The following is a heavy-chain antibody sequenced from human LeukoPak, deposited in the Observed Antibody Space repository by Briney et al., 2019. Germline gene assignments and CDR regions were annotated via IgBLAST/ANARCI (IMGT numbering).Heavy chain of an antibody. CDR3: SRESGAFSPFGY. Sequence: SGTLSLTCGVSGGSISSTNWWSWRREPPGQGLEWIGEISLSGVTSYNPSLKSRVTMSLDRSKNHLSLTLTSVTAADTAVYYCSRESGAFSPFGYWGQGTLVTVSS. CDR1: GGSISSTNW. D-gene: IGHD1-26*01. J-gene: IGHJ4*02. CDR2: ISLSGVT. V-gene: IGHV4-4*02.